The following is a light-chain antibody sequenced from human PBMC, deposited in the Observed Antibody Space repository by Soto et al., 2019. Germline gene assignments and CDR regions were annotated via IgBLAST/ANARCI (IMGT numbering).Light chain of an antibody. J-gene: IGKJ5*01. CDR2: GAS. Sequence: EIVMTKSPATLSVSPEERVTLSCTASHSVSSHVAWYQQKPGQAPRLLLYGASTRATGIPARFSGSGGGTDFTLTISSVQSEDFAVYFCQQYKNWPLFGQGTRLEIK. V-gene: IGKV3-15*01. CDR1: HSVSSH. CDR3: QQYKNWPL.